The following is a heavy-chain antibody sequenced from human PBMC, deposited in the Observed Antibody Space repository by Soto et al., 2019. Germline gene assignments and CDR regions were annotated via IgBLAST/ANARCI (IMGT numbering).Heavy chain of an antibody. CDR3: ATSGSGWYLY. CDR1: GYTFTSSD. CDR2: INPNNGNT. D-gene: IGHD6-19*01. V-gene: IGHV1-8*01. Sequence: QVQLVQSGAEVKKPGASVKVSCKASGYTFTSSDINWVRQATGQGLEWMGWINPNNGNTGYAQEFQGRVTMTRDTSITTAYMELSSLTSDDTAIYYCATSGSGWYLYWGQGTLVTVSS. J-gene: IGHJ4*02.